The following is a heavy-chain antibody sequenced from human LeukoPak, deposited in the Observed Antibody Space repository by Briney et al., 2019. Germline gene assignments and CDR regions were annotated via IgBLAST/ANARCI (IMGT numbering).Heavy chain of an antibody. CDR3: ARASIRFLEWLLPYFDY. J-gene: IGHJ4*02. Sequence: GGSLRLSCAASGFTFSSYSMNWVRQAPGKGLEWVSYISSSSSTIYYADSVKGRFTISRDNAKNSLYLQMNSLRAEDTAVYYCARASIRFLEWLLPYFDYWGQGTLVTVSS. D-gene: IGHD3-3*01. CDR2: ISSSSSTI. V-gene: IGHV3-48*01. CDR1: GFTFSSYS.